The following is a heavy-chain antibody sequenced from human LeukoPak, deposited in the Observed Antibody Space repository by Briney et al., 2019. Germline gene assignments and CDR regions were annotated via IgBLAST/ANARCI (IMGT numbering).Heavy chain of an antibody. J-gene: IGHJ4*02. D-gene: IGHD2-8*01. Sequence: GGSLRLSCAVSGFTFSIYAMSWVRQAPGKGLEWVSGISGSGGSTDYADSVKGRFTISRDNSKNTLYLQMNSLRAEDTAVYYCAKGSKMVYYFDSWGQGTLVTVSS. CDR1: GFTFSIYA. V-gene: IGHV3-23*01. CDR2: ISGSGGST. CDR3: AKGSKMVYYFDS.